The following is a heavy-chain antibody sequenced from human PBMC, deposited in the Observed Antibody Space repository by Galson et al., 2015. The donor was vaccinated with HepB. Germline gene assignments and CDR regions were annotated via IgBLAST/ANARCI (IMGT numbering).Heavy chain of an antibody. J-gene: IGHJ4*02. CDR2: IYYSGST. Sequence: LSLTCTVSGGSISSGGYYWSWIRQHPGKGLEWIGYIYYSGSTYYNPSLKSRVTISVDTSKNQFPLKLSSVTAADTAVYYCARVQIPQYSSGWYYFDYWGQGTLVTVSS. V-gene: IGHV4-31*03. CDR1: GGSISSGGYY. D-gene: IGHD6-19*01. CDR3: ARVQIPQYSSGWYYFDY.